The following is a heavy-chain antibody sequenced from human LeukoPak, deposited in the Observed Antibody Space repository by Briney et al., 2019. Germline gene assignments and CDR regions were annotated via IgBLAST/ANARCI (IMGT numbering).Heavy chain of an antibody. CDR2: INPSGGST. CDR1: GYTFTSYG. V-gene: IGHV1-46*01. J-gene: IGHJ4*02. CDR3: ARRRGGYLFDY. D-gene: IGHD5-12*01. Sequence: GASVKVSCKASGYTFTSYGISWVRQAPGQGLEWMGIINPSGGSTGYAQKFQGRVTMTRDMSTSTVYMELSSLRSEDTAVYYCARRRGGYLFDYWGQGTLVTVSS.